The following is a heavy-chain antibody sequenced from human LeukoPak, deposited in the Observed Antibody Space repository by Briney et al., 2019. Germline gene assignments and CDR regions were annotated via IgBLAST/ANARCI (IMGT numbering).Heavy chain of an antibody. D-gene: IGHD2-2*02. CDR2: ISAYNGNT. CDR1: GYTFTSYG. V-gene: IGHV1-18*01. J-gene: IGHJ4*02. CDR3: ARLVCSSTTCYSFYFDY. Sequence: ASVKVSCKASGYTFTSYGINWERQVPGQGLEWMGWISAYNGNTNYAQKFQGRVTMTTDTSTSTVYMELRSLRSDDTAVYYCARLVCSSTTCYSFYFDYWGQGTLVTVSS.